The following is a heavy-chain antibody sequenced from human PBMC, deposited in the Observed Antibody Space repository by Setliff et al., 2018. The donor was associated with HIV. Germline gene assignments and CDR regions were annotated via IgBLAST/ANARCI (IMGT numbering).Heavy chain of an antibody. CDR2: IDPSDSYI. CDR1: GKSLSNYW. J-gene: IGHJ3*02. CDR3: SRGIAVAGHDFANTPGDI. D-gene: IGHD6-19*01. V-gene: IGHV5-10-1*01. Sequence: SCKGSGKSLSNYWINWVRQMPGKGLEWMGRIDPSDSYINYGPSFQGHVTISADKSTNTAFLQWSSLKASDSAMYYCSRGIAVAGHDFANTPGDIWGQGTMVTVSS.